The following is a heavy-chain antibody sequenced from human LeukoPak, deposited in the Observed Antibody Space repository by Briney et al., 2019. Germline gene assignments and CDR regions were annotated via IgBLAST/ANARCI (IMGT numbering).Heavy chain of an antibody. D-gene: IGHD6-13*01. Sequence: GGSLRLSCAASGFTFSNYGMYWVRQAPGKGLEWVSFIRYDGSNTHYADSVKGRFTISRDNSKNTLYLQMNSLRAEDTAVYYCARDFRAVAAAGSNWGQGTLVTVSS. J-gene: IGHJ4*02. V-gene: IGHV3-30*02. CDR2: IRYDGSNT. CDR1: GFTFSNYG. CDR3: ARDFRAVAAAGSN.